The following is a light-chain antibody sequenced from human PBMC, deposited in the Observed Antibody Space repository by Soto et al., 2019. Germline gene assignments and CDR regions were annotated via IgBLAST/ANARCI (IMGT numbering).Light chain of an antibody. CDR1: RDVYINS. Sequence: EVVLTQSPATLSLSPGEPATLSCRASRDVYINSLAWYQQKPGRTPTLLIYGASTRATGIPDRFSATGSGTEFSLTISSVEPEDFAVYYCQQYGASPLTFGPGTRVEI. J-gene: IGKJ3*01. V-gene: IGKV3-20*01. CDR2: GAS. CDR3: QQYGASPLT.